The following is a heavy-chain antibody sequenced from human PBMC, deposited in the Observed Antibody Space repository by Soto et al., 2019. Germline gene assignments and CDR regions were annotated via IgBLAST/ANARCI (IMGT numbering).Heavy chain of an antibody. V-gene: IGHV3-53*04. D-gene: IGHD3-10*01. Sequence: EVQLVESGGGWVQPGGALRLSCVASGITVGSNYMTWVRQAPGKGLEWVSVLHSGGDTYYANSVKGRFTISRHDSTNTLFPQMNSLTAEDTAVYYCARDGPYYYASRMDVWGQGTTVTVSS. J-gene: IGHJ6*02. CDR2: LHSGGDT. CDR1: GITVGSNY. CDR3: ARDGPYYYASRMDV.